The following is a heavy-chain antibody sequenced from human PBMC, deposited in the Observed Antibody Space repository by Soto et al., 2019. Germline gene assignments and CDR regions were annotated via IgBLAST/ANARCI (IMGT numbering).Heavy chain of an antibody. Sequence: KPSETLSLTCAVYGGSFSGYFWSWIRQPPGKGLEWIGEINHSGTTNYNPSLKSRVTMSVDTSKNQFSLKLSSVTAADTAVYYCARGEQLVDYWGQGTLVTVSS. D-gene: IGHD6-13*01. CDR2: INHSGTT. V-gene: IGHV4-34*01. J-gene: IGHJ4*02. CDR1: GGSFSGYF. CDR3: ARGEQLVDY.